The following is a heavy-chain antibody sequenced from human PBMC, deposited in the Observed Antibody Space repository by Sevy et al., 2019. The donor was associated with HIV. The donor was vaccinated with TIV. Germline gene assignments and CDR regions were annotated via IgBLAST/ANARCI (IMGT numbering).Heavy chain of an antibody. V-gene: IGHV1-2*02. D-gene: IGHD5-18*01. CDR2: INPDSGDT. CDR3: ASPGGYRYGSLLDY. CDR1: GHTFTDYF. J-gene: IGHJ4*02. Sequence: ASVKVSCKASGHTFTDYFMHWVRQAPGQELEWMGWINPDSGDTKYAQKFHGRVTLTRDTSISTAYMELSRLKSDDTAVYYCASPGGYRYGSLLDYWGQGTLVTVSS.